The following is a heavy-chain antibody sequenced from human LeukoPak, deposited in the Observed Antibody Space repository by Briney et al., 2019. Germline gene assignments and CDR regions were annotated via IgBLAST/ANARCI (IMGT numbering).Heavy chain of an antibody. D-gene: IGHD3-10*01. J-gene: IGHJ4*02. CDR3: ARGIGAMVRGVDY. Sequence: SETLSLTCTVSGDSLSSHYWSWIRQPPGKGLEWIGEINHSGSTNYNPSLKSRVTISVDTSKNQFSLKLSSVTAADTAVYYCARGIGAMVRGVDYWGQGTLVTVSS. CDR1: GDSLSSHY. V-gene: IGHV4-34*01. CDR2: INHSGST.